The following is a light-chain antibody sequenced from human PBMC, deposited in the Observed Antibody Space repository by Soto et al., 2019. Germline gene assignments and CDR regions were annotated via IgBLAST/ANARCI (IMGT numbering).Light chain of an antibody. Sequence: EIVLTQSPGTLSLSPGGRATLSCRASQSVDSAYFAWYQQRPGQAPRLLIYGASARAAGIPDRFSGSGSGTDFHLTISRLEPEDFALYYCQQYASSLSPWTFGQGTKVEI. CDR1: QSVDSAY. CDR2: GAS. V-gene: IGKV3-20*01. CDR3: QQYASSLSPWT. J-gene: IGKJ1*01.